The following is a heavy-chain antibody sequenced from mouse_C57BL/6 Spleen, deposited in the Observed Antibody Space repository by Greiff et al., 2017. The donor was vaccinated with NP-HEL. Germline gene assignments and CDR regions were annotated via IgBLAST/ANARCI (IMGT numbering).Heavy chain of an antibody. J-gene: IGHJ2*01. Sequence: VQLQQSGAELVRPGTSVKMSCKASGYTFTNYWIGWAKQRPGHGLEWIGDIYPGGGYTNYNEKFKGKATLTADKSSSTAYMQFSSLTSEDSAIYYCARSPYYGSSLYLDYWGQGTTLTVSS. V-gene: IGHV1-63*01. D-gene: IGHD1-1*01. CDR2: IYPGGGYT. CDR3: ARSPYYGSSLYLDY. CDR1: GYTFTNYW.